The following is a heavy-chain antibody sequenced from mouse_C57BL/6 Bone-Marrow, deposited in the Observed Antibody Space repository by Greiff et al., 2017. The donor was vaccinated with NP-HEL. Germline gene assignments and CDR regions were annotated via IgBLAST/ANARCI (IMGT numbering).Heavy chain of an antibody. D-gene: IGHD1-1*01. Sequence: EVKLEESGEGLVKPGGSLKLSCAASGFTFSSYAMSWVRQTPEKRLEWVAYISSGGDYIYYADTVKGRFTISRDNARNTLYLQMSSLKSEDTAMYYCTRGGYGSSYDFDYWGQGTTLTVSS. CDR2: ISSGGDYI. CDR1: GFTFSSYA. V-gene: IGHV5S21*01. J-gene: IGHJ2*01. CDR3: TRGGYGSSYDFDY.